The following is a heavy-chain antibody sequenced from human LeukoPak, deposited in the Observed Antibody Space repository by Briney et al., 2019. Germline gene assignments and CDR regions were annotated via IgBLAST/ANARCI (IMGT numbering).Heavy chain of an antibody. J-gene: IGHJ5*02. D-gene: IGHD4-17*01. CDR2: IYYSGST. V-gene: IGHV4-61*05. CDR3: AKGGDYDEGGWFDP. CDR1: GGSISSSSYY. Sequence: PSETLSLTCTVSGGSISSSSYYWGWIRQPPGKGLEWIGYIYYSGSTNYNPSLKSRVTISVDTSKNQFSLKLSSVTAADTAVYYCAKGGDYDEGGWFDPWGQGTLVTVSS.